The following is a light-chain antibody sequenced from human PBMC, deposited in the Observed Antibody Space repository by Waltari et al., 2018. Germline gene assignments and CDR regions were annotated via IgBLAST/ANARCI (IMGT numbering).Light chain of an antibody. Sequence: EIVMTQAPLSLSVTPGQPASMSCTSSQSLLHSDGRARLYWYLQKPGQSPQLLISEVSNRFSGVTERFSGSESGTDFTLKISRVEAEDVGVYFCMQNIQLPTFGQGTKVEIE. V-gene: IGKV2D-29*02. CDR1: QSLLHSDGRAR. J-gene: IGKJ1*01. CDR2: EVS. CDR3: MQNIQLPT.